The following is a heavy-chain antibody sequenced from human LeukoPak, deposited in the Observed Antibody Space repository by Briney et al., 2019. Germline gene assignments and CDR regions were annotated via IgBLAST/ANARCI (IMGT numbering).Heavy chain of an antibody. CDR2: INPNTGGT. D-gene: IGHD2/OR15-2a*01. CDR1: GYTFSAYY. CDR3: AKAGHYDFNWFDP. Sequence: ASVKVSCKASGYTFSAYYMHWVRQAPGQGFEWMGWINPNTGGTKYAQKFQGRVTMTRDTSIDTAYMELNSLRPDDTAVYYCAKAGHYDFNWFDPWGQGTLVAVSS. J-gene: IGHJ5*02. V-gene: IGHV1-2*02.